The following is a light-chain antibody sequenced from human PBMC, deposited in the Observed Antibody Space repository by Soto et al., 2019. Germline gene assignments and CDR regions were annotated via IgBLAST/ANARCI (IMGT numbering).Light chain of an antibody. J-gene: IGKJ1*01. V-gene: IGKV1-5*03. CDR3: QQYNSYWT. CDR1: QSISSW. Sequence: DIQMTQSPSTLSASVGDRVTITCRASQSISSWLAWYQQKPGKAPKLLIYKASSLESGVPSRFSGSGSGTACTLTISSLQPDDFATYYCQQYNSYWTFGQGTKVEIK. CDR2: KAS.